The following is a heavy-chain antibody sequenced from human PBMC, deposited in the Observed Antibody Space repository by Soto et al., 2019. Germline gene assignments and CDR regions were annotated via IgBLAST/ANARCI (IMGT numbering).Heavy chain of an antibody. Sequence: ASVKVSCKASGCTFTTYDINCVRHAPGQGLEWLGWMDPNSGSTGYAQNFQGRITMTRNISRNTAHMELSSLQSEDTAVYYCARERKFDFWRKGLDVWGQGTTVTVS. V-gene: IGHV1-8*01. CDR2: MDPNSGST. CDR3: ARERKFDFWRKGLDV. D-gene: IGHD3-3*01. J-gene: IGHJ6*02. CDR1: GCTFTTYD.